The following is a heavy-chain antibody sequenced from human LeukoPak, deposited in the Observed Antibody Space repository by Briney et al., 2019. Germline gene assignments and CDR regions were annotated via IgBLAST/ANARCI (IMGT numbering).Heavy chain of an antibody. Sequence: SETLSLTCTVSGNSVTSSDYYWGWMRQPPGKGMEWIGSIYYSVSTQYNPSLKSRVIISVDTSKNQFSLNLRSVTAADTAVYYCARFSSSLGYFDYWGQGTLVTVSS. J-gene: IGHJ4*02. V-gene: IGHV4-39*07. D-gene: IGHD6-13*01. CDR1: GNSVTSSDYY. CDR3: ARFSSSLGYFDY. CDR2: IYYSVST.